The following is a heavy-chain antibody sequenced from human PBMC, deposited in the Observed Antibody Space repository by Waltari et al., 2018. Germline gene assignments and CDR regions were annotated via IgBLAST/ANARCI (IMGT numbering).Heavy chain of an antibody. CDR3: ARVLTHLHFDWLYGWFDP. CDR1: GGTFSSYA. D-gene: IGHD3-9*01. V-gene: IGHV1-69*01. CDR2: IIPICGKA. J-gene: IGHJ5*02. Sequence: QVQLVQSGAEVKKPGSSVKVSCKASGGTFSSYAISWVRQAPGQGLEWMGGIIPICGKANYAQKFQGRVTITADESTSTAYMELSSLRSEDTAVYYCARVLTHLHFDWLYGWFDPWGQGTLVTVSS.